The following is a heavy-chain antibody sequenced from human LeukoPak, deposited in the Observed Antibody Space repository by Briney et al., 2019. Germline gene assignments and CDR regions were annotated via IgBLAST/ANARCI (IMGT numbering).Heavy chain of an antibody. CDR1: GYTFTIYY. J-gene: IGHJ6*02. D-gene: IGHD3-10*01. V-gene: IGHV1-46*01. CDR2: INPSGGST. Sequence: ASVKVSCKSSGYTFTIYYMHWVRQAPGQGLEWMGIINPSGGSTSYSQKFQGRGAMTRDASTSTVYVELGSLRAEDTAVYYCARALTYYYGSGSYTTYYYYYGMDVWGQGTTVTVSS. CDR3: ARALTYYYGSGSYTTYYYYYGMDV.